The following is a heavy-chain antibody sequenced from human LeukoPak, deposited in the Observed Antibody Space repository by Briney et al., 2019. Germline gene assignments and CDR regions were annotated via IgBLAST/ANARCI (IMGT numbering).Heavy chain of an antibody. CDR3: ARDGGFGELFLY. Sequence: GGSLRLSCVASGFSFTTHAMGWVRQAPGKGLEWVSHISGSGGSTKYSGSVKGRFTISRDNSKNTLYLQINSLGADDTAIYYCARDGGFGELFLYWGQGTLVSVSS. CDR1: GFSFTTHA. D-gene: IGHD3-10*01. CDR2: ISGSGGST. V-gene: IGHV3-23*01. J-gene: IGHJ4*02.